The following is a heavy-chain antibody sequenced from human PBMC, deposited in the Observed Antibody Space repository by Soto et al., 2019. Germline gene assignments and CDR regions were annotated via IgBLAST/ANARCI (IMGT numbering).Heavy chain of an antibody. CDR3: ASDGGRHSGGIDY. V-gene: IGHV1-69*01. CDR1: GGTFSSYS. D-gene: IGHD1-26*01. CDR2: IIPIFGTA. Sequence: QVQLVQSGAEVKKPGSSVKVSCKASGGTFSSYSINWVRQAPGQGLEWMGEIIPIFGTANYAQKFQGRVTMTADESTSTAYIELSSLRSEDTDVYYCASDGGRHSGGIDYWGQGTLVTVSS. J-gene: IGHJ4*02.